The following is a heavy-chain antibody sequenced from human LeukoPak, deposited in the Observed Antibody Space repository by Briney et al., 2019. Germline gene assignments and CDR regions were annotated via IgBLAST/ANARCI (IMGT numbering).Heavy chain of an antibody. CDR3: ARDGSGFYLYYYMDV. V-gene: IGHV3-21*01. CDR1: GFTFTEYS. D-gene: IGHD6-25*01. Sequence: GGTLRLSCAASGFTFTEYSMTWARQAPGQGLGWGSSISTVITYKFYSDSVKGRFTISRDNAKNILYLQMSSLSAEDTAVYYCARDGSGFYLYYYMDVWGRGTPVTVSS. J-gene: IGHJ6*03. CDR2: ISTVITYK.